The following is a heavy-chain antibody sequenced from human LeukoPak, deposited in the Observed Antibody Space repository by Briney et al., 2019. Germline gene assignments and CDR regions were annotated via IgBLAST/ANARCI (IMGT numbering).Heavy chain of an antibody. CDR2: ILYDGGDK. Sequence: GGSLTLSCAASGFTFSTYGMHWVRQAPGKGLEWVAVILYDGGDKYYADSVKGRFTISRDNSKNTLYLQVNSLRPEDTAVYSCAKETQGGGGLDYWGQGTLVTVSS. CDR1: GFTFSTYG. V-gene: IGHV3-30*18. D-gene: IGHD3-16*01. CDR3: AKETQGGGGLDY. J-gene: IGHJ4*02.